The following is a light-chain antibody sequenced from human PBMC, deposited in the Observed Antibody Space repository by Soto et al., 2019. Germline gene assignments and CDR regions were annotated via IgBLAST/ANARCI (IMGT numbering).Light chain of an antibody. CDR1: SSDVGGYTY. Sequence: QSVLTQPASVSGSPGQSITISCTGTSSDVGGYTYVSWYQHHPGKAPKLMIYEVSNRPSGVSNRFSGSKSGNTASLTISGLQADDEADYYCSSYTSSSADVFGTGTKVTVL. CDR2: EVS. J-gene: IGLJ1*01. V-gene: IGLV2-14*01. CDR3: SSYTSSSADV.